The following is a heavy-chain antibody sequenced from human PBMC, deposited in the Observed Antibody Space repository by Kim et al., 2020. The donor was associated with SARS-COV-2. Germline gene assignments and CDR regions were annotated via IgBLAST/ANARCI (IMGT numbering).Heavy chain of an antibody. D-gene: IGHD5-18*01. CDR1: GFTFSSYS. CDR3: ARSKQLWLNGAFDY. CDR2: ISSSSSYI. Sequence: GGSLRLSCAASGFTFSSYSMNWVRQAPGKGLEWVSSISSSSSYIYYADSVKGRFTISRDKAKNSLYLQMNSLRAEDTAVYYCARSKQLWLNGAFDYWGQGTLVTVSS. V-gene: IGHV3-21*01. J-gene: IGHJ4*02.